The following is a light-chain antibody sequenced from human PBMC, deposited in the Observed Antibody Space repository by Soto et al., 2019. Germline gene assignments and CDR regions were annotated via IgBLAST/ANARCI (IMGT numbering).Light chain of an antibody. Sequence: NFMLTQPHSVSESPGKTVTISCTRSSGRIASNYVQWYQQRPGSAPTTVIYEDNQRPSGVPDRFSGSIDRSSNSASLTISGLKTEDEADYYCQSYDSRNVVFGGGTKVTV. CDR3: QSYDSRNVV. CDR1: SGRIASNY. CDR2: EDN. J-gene: IGLJ3*02. V-gene: IGLV6-57*04.